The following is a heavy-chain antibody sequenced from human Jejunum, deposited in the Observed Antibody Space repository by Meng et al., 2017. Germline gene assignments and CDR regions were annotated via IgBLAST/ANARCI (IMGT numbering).Heavy chain of an antibody. V-gene: IGHV3-30*02. CDR2: IGVDGSDK. D-gene: IGHD2-21*02. J-gene: IGHJ3*02. CDR3: AKDERHCGGNCPARDI. CDR1: GFTFSRSP. Sequence: GGSLRLSCEGYGFTFSRSPMHWVRQAPGKGLEWVALIGVDGSDKHYGDSVKGRSTISRDNSKNTLYLQMDSLGVEDTALYFCAKDERHCGGNCPARDIWGQGTMVTVSS.